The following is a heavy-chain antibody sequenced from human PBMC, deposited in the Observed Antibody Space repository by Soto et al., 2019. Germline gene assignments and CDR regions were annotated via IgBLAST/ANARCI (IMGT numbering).Heavy chain of an antibody. Sequence: GASVKVSCKASGYTYTKYSVNWVLQAPGQGLQWIVWINVGNGNTKSSQKFQGRVTFSRDTSASTAYMEVSSLTSEDTAVYYCTSDNKGLADYWGQGTLVTVSS. J-gene: IGHJ4*02. CDR1: GYTYTKYS. CDR2: INVGNGNT. V-gene: IGHV1-3*01. CDR3: TSDNKGLADY.